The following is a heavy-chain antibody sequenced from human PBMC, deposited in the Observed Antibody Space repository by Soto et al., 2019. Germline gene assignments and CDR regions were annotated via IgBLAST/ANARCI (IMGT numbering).Heavy chain of an antibody. CDR2: ISYDGSNK. V-gene: IGHV3-30*18. Sequence: QVQLVESGGGVVQPGRSLRLSCAASGFTFSSYGMHWVRQAPGKGLEWVAVISYDGSNKYYADSVKGRFTISRDNSKNTRYLQMNSLRAEDTAVYYCAKDQRVLMVYAIVYWGQGTLVTVSS. CDR1: GFTFSSYG. D-gene: IGHD2-8*01. J-gene: IGHJ4*02. CDR3: AKDQRVLMVYAIVY.